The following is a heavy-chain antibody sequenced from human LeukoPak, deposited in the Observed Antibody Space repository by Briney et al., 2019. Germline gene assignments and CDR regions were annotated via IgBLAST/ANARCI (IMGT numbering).Heavy chain of an antibody. D-gene: IGHD3-22*01. CDR1: GGSLGSNY. Sequence: SETLSLTCTVSGGSLGSNYWSWIGQPLGTGLEWIGHIHYSGSAKYSPSLESRVTMSVDTSKDQFSLKLASVTAADTAVYYCARVEYDSSGSRLDYWGQGTLVVVSS. J-gene: IGHJ4*02. V-gene: IGHV4-59*01. CDR2: IHYSGSA. CDR3: ARVEYDSSGSRLDY.